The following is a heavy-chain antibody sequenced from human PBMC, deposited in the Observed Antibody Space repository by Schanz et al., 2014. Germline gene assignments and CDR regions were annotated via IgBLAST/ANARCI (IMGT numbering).Heavy chain of an antibody. CDR1: GFIFSDYY. CDR2: ISYGGSDK. CDR3: ARGRARQLVHWFDP. V-gene: IGHV3-30*04. Sequence: HVQLVESGGGLVKPGGSLRLSCAASGFIFSDYYMSWIRQAPGKGLEWVAVISYGGSDKYYTDSVKGHFTISRDDSKNTLYLQMNSLRAEDTAVYYCARGRARQLVHWFDPWGQGTLVTVSS. D-gene: IGHD6-13*01. J-gene: IGHJ5*02.